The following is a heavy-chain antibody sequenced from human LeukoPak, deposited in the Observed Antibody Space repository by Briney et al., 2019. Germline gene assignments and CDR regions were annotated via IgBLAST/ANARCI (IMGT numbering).Heavy chain of an antibody. J-gene: IGHJ6*04. CDR3: AKDQVDLGYYYYYGMDV. V-gene: IGHV3-30*18. D-gene: IGHD3-9*01. Sequence: GRSLRLSCAASGFTFSSYGMHWVRQAPGKGLEWVAVISYDGSNKYYADSVKGRFTISRDNSKNTLYLQMNSLRDEDTAVYYCAKDQVDLGYYYYYGMDVWGKGTTVTVSS. CDR1: GFTFSSYG. CDR2: ISYDGSNK.